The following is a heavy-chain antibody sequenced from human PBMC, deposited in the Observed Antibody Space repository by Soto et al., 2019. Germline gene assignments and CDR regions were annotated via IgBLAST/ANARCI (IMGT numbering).Heavy chain of an antibody. CDR3: ARGERDTAMDIRSRNFDY. V-gene: IGHV3-33*01. CDR2: IWYDGSNK. J-gene: IGHJ4*02. Sequence: GGSLRLSCAASGFTFSSYGMHWVRQAPGKGLEWVAVIWYDGSNKYYADSVKGRFTISRDNSKNTLYLQMNSLRAEDTAVYYCARGERDTAMDIRSRNFDYWGQGTLVTVSS. CDR1: GFTFSSYG. D-gene: IGHD5-18*01.